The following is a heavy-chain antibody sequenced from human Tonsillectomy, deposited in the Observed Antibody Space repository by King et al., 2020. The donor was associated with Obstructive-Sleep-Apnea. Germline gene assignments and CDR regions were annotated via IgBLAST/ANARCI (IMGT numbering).Heavy chain of an antibody. J-gene: IGHJ4*02. CDR2: ISDSTAGTGS. CDR1: GFTFSKFA. Sequence: VQLVESGGGLVQPGGSLRLSCSAAGFTFSKFAMSWVLQAPGRGLGWGSAISDSTAGTGSYYADSVKGRLTLSRDNSKNTLYLHMNSLRADDTALYYCAKDMGGGPAANFDYWGQGTLVTVSS. V-gene: IGHV3-23*04. CDR3: AKDMGGGPAANFDY. D-gene: IGHD2-2*01.